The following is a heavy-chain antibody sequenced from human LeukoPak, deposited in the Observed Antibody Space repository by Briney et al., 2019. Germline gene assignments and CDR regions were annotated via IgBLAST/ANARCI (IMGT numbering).Heavy chain of an antibody. CDR1: GFSFSNAW. V-gene: IGHV3-15*01. Sequence: GGSLRLSCAASGFSFSNAWMSWVRQAPGKGLEWVGRIKSKTDGGTIDYAAPVTGRFTISRDDSKNTMYLQMNSLRAEDTAVYYCASFGQQWLSGHFQHWGQGTLVTVSS. D-gene: IGHD6-19*01. CDR3: ASFGQQWLSGHFQH. J-gene: IGHJ1*01. CDR2: IKSKTDGGTI.